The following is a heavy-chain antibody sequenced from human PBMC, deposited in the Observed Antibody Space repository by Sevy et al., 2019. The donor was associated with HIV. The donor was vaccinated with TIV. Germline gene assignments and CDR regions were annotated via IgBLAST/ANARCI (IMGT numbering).Heavy chain of an antibody. CDR3: ARGKHVSDYYGSFDY. CDR2: IWLTGAT. D-gene: IGHD3-3*01. J-gene: IGHJ4*02. V-gene: IGHV3-53*01. Sequence: GGSLRLSCTVSGITVSSNFISWVRQAPGKGLEWVSVIWLTGATYYADSVKGRFTISRDNSKNTVYLDMNSLRAEDTADYYCARGKHVSDYYGSFDYWGQGTLVTVSS. CDR1: GITVSSNF.